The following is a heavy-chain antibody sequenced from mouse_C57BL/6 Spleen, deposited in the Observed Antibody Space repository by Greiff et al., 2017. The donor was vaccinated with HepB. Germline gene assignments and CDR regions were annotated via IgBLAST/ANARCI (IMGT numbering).Heavy chain of an antibody. CDR2: ILPGSGST. J-gene: IGHJ4*01. V-gene: IGHV1-9*01. CDR1: GYTFTGYW. D-gene: IGHD1-1*01. CDR3: ARSPYYYGSSYYYAMDY. Sequence: QVQLQQSGAELMKPGASVKLSCKATGYTFTGYWIEWVKQRPGHGLEWIGEILPGSGSTNYNEKFKGKATFTADTSSNTAYMPLSSLTTEDSAIYYCARSPYYYGSSYYYAMDYWGQGTSVTVSS.